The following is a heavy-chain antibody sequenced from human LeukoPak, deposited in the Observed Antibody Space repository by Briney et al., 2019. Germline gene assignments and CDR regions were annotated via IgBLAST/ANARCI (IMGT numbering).Heavy chain of an antibody. Sequence: GESLKISCKGSGYDFTTYWIAWVRQMPGKGLEWMGIIYPGDSDTRYNPSFQGQVTISADTSINTAYLQWSSLRASDTAIYYCTRRGRAPSNWFDPWGQGTLVTVSS. CDR1: GYDFTTYW. V-gene: IGHV5-51*01. CDR3: TRRGRAPSNWFDP. J-gene: IGHJ5*02. D-gene: IGHD2-8*01. CDR2: IYPGDSDT.